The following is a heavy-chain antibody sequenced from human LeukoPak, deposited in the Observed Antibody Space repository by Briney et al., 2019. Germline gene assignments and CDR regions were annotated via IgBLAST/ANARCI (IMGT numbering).Heavy chain of an antibody. D-gene: IGHD1-1*01. CDR2: INHSGST. V-gene: IGHV4-34*01. CDR1: GGSFSGYY. CDR3: ARELSYNWNPKRYYFDY. Sequence: SETLSLTCAVYGGSFSGYYWSWIRQPPGKGLQWIGEINHSGSTHYNPSLKSRVTISVDTSKNQFSLKLSSVTAADTAVYYCARELSYNWNPKRYYFDYWGQGTLVTVSS. J-gene: IGHJ4*02.